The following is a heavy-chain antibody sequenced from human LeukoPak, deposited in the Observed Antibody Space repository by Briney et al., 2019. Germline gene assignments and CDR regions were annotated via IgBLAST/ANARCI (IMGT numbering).Heavy chain of an antibody. CDR3: ARDFCSTTSCLDS. D-gene: IGHD2-2*01. CDR1: GFTFSSYS. J-gene: IGHJ4*02. Sequence: TGGSLRLSCAASGFTFSSYSMNWVRQAPGKGLEWVSHISMSSTTIYYADSVKGRFTISRDNAKNSLSLQMNSLRDEDTAVYYCARDFCSTTSCLDSWGQGALVTVSS. CDR2: ISMSSTTI. V-gene: IGHV3-48*02.